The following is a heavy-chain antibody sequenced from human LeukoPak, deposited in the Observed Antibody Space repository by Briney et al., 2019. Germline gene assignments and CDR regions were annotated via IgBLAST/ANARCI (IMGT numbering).Heavy chain of an antibody. V-gene: IGHV4-34*01. D-gene: IGHD1-1*01. J-gene: IGHJ4*02. Sequence: SETLSLTCAVYGGSFSGYYWSWIRQPPGKGLEWIGEINHSGSTSYNPSLKSRVTISVDTSKNQFSLKLSSVTAADTAVYYCARETERAFDYWGQGTLVTVSS. CDR1: GGSFSGYY. CDR2: INHSGST. CDR3: ARETERAFDY.